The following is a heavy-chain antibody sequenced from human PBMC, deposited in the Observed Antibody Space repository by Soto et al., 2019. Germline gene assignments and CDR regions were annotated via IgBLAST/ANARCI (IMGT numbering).Heavy chain of an antibody. V-gene: IGHV4-39*01. CDR1: GASMSSMNYY. D-gene: IGHD2-21*02. CDR2: RFYSGAT. J-gene: IGHJ4*02. Sequence: SETLSLTCTVYGASMSSMNYYWGWIRQTPEKDMEWLGSRFYSGATYDSPSLHDRVTISADPSKNQFSFRLVSVTAVDTAVYYCAISFCPVVTGPESRGFRWTIDYRGLGALVTVS. CDR3: AISFCPVVTGPESRGFRWTIDY.